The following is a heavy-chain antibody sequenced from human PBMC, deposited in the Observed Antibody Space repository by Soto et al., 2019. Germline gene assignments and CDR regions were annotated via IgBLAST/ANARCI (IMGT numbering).Heavy chain of an antibody. V-gene: IGHV3-9*01. CDR2: ISWDSRSV. CDR1: GFTFEDYA. CDR3: AKDSIRSSFSRSSTRARDAFDN. Sequence: EVHLVESGGGLVQPGGSLRLSCAVSGFTFEDYAMHWVRQAPGKGLEWVSGISWDSRSVAYADSVKGRFTISRDNAENSLHQQMNCLSAEDTAVYYCAKDSIRSSFSRSSTRARDAFDNWGQGTMVTVSS. D-gene: IGHD6-6*01. J-gene: IGHJ3*02.